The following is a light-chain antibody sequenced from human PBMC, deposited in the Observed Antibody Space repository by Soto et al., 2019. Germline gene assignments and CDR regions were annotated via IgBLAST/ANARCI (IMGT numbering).Light chain of an antibody. Sequence: IVSTQSPATLSLSPGERVTLYCGASQSVSTNYVAWYQQKPGLAPRLLIYGAYTRAAGVPARFSGSGSGTEFTLTISRLEPEDFAVYYCQQRSNWPPSITFGQGTRLENK. CDR2: GAY. V-gene: IGKV3-11*01. CDR3: QQRSNWPPSIT. CDR1: QSVSTNY. J-gene: IGKJ5*01.